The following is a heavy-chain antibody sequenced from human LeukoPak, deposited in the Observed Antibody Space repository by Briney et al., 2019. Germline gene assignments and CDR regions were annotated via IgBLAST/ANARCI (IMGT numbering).Heavy chain of an antibody. CDR3: AKDFLSYYYYYGMDV. CDR1: VFTFSTYA. CDR2: ISGSGGST. V-gene: IGHV3-23*01. Sequence: PGGSLRLSCAASVFTFSTYAMSWVRQATGKGLEWVSAISGSGGSTYYADSVKGRFTISRDNSKNTLYLQMSSLRAEDTAVYYCAKDFLSYYYYYGMDVWGQGTTVTVSS. J-gene: IGHJ6*02.